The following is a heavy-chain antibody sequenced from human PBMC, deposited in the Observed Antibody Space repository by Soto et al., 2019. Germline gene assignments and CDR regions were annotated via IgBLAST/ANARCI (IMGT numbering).Heavy chain of an antibody. V-gene: IGHV3-7*01. Sequence: GGSLRLSCAASGFTFSSYWMSWVRQAPGKGLEWVANIKQDGSEKYYVDSVKGRFTISRDNAKNSPYLQMNSLRAEDTAVYYCARESKRFLEWLSTAFDYWGQGTLVTVSS. CDR2: IKQDGSEK. D-gene: IGHD3-3*01. CDR1: GFTFSSYW. J-gene: IGHJ4*02. CDR3: ARESKRFLEWLSTAFDY.